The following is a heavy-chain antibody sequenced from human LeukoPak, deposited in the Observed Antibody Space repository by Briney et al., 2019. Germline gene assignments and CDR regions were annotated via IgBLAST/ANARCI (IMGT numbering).Heavy chain of an antibody. D-gene: IGHD3-10*01. V-gene: IGHV3-23*01. Sequence: GGSLRLSCAASGFTFSDYYMSWVRQAPGKGLEWVSGISGSGGSTYYADSVKGRFTISRDNSKNRLYLQMNSLRAEDTAVYYCAKRPRGNYLDPFDYWGQGTLVTVSS. CDR2: ISGSGGST. J-gene: IGHJ4*02. CDR1: GFTFSDYY. CDR3: AKRPRGNYLDPFDY.